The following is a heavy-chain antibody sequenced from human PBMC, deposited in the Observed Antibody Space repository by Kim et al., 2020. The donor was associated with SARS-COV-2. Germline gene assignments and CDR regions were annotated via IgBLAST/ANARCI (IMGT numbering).Heavy chain of an antibody. J-gene: IGHJ6*02. CDR2: IIPIFGTA. D-gene: IGHD3-16*01. CDR3: ARGGGSEKNYYYYGMDV. Sequence: SVKVSCKASGGTFSSYAISWVRQAPGQGLEWMGGIIPIFGTANYAQKFQGRVTITADESTSTAYMELSSLRSEDTAVYYCARGGGSEKNYYYYGMDVWGQGTTVTVSS. CDR1: GGTFSSYA. V-gene: IGHV1-69*13.